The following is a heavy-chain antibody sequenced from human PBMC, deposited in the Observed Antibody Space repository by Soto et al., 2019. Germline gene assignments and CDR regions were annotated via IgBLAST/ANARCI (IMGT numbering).Heavy chain of an antibody. Sequence: GGSLRLSCAASGFTFSSYAMHWVRQAPGKGLEWVAVISYGGSNKYYADSVKGRFTISRDNSKNTLYLQMNSLRAEDTAVYYCAREGPSSGYSPYYGMDVLGQGTTVTVSS. V-gene: IGHV3-30*04. CDR1: GFTFSSYA. CDR2: ISYGGSNK. D-gene: IGHD3-22*01. CDR3: AREGPSSGYSPYYGMDV. J-gene: IGHJ6*02.